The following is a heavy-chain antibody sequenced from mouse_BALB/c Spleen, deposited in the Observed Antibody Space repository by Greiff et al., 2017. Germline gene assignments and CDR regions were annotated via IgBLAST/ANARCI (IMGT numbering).Heavy chain of an antibody. CDR1: GYTFTSYW. D-gene: IGHD1-1*01. CDR2: INPSTGYT. V-gene: IGHV1-7*01. CDR3: ARDGSTHGRYFDV. J-gene: IGHJ1*01. Sequence: QVQLQQSGAELAKPGASVKMSCKASGYTFTSYWMHWVKQRPGQGLEWIGYINPSTGYTEYNQKFKDKATLTADKSSSTAYMQLSSLTSEDSAVYYCARDGSTHGRYFDVWGAGTTVTVSP.